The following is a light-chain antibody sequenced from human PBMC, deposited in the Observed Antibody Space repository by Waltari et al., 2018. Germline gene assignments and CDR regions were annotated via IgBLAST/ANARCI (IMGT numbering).Light chain of an antibody. CDR1: QLGNKY. J-gene: IGLJ2*01. CDR2: QDN. Sequence: SYELTQSPSLSVSPGQTASITCSGDQLGNKYISWYQQKPGQSPVLLIVQDNMRPSGIPERFSGSNSGNTATLTISGNQAVDEADYYCQAWDNRYVIFGGGTKLTVL. CDR3: QAWDNRYVI. V-gene: IGLV3-1*01.